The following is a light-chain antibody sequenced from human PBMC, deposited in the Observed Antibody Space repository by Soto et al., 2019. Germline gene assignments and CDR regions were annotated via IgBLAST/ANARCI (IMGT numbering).Light chain of an antibody. J-gene: IGKJ2*01. Sequence: EIVLTQSPGTLSLSPRERATLSCRASQSVSSRNLAWYQQKPGQAPRLLIYGESSRATGIPDRFSGSGSVTDFTLTINRLEPEDFAVYYCQQYSDLPYTFGQGTKLEVK. V-gene: IGKV3-20*01. CDR2: GES. CDR1: QSVSSRN. CDR3: QQYSDLPYT.